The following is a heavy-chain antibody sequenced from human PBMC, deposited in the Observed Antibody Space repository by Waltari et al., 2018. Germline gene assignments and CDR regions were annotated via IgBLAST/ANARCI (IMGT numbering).Heavy chain of an antibody. D-gene: IGHD3-9*01. CDR1: GGPMICGSYF. J-gene: IGHJ5*01. CDR3: ARHEDDVSTGHFTWFDS. CDR2: IFYSGTT. V-gene: IGHV4-39*01. Sequence: QLRESGPGLVQPSATLSRRGSVSGGPMICGSYFWAWIRQPPGTGLGCIGSIFYSGTTYQNPSLKSRVAMSIDTSNNHFSLRMTSMTAADTAMYYCARHEDDVSTGHFTWFDSWGQGTLVIVSS.